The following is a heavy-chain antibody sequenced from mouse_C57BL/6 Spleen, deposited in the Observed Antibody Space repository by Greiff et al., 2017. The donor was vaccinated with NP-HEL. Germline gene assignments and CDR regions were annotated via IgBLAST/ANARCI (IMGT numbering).Heavy chain of an antibody. V-gene: IGHV5-17*01. Sequence: DVKLVESGGGLVKPGGSLKLSCAASGFTFSDYGMHWVRQAPEKGLEWVAYISSGSSTIYYADTVKGRFTISRDNAKNTLFLQMTSLRSEDTAMYYCARENDYDGVDYWGQGTTLTVSS. CDR1: GFTFSDYG. J-gene: IGHJ2*01. CDR2: ISSGSSTI. D-gene: IGHD2-4*01. CDR3: ARENDYDGVDY.